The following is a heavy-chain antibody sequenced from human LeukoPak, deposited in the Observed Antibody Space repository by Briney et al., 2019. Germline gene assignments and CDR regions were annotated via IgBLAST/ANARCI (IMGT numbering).Heavy chain of an antibody. CDR3: ARSLDDYGDYGAFDI. Sequence: SETLSLTCAVSGGSISSGGYSWSWIRQPPGKGLEWIGYIYHSGSTYYNPSLKSRVTISVDRSKNQFSLKQSSVTAADTAVYYCARSLDDYGDYGAFDIWGQGTMVTVSS. CDR2: IYHSGST. V-gene: IGHV4-30-2*01. J-gene: IGHJ3*02. CDR1: GGSISSGGYS. D-gene: IGHD4-17*01.